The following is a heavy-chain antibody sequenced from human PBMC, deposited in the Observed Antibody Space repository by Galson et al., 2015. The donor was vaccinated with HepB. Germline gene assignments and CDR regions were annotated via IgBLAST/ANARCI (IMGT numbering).Heavy chain of an antibody. V-gene: IGHV1-46*01. J-gene: IGHJ4*02. CDR3: ATTQESYYYGSGSSAFGY. CDR1: GYTFTSYY. D-gene: IGHD3-10*01. CDR2: INPSGGGT. Sequence: SVKVSCKASGYTFTSYYMHWVRQAPGQGLEWMGIINPSGGGTSYAQKFQGRVTMTRDTSTSTVYMELSSLRSEDTAVYYCATTQESYYYGSGSSAFGYWGQGTLVTVSS.